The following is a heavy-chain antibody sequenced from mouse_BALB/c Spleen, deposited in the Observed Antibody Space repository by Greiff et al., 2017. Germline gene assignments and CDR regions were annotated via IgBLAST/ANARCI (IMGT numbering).Heavy chain of an antibody. J-gene: IGHJ4*01. CDR1: GYAFSSYW. V-gene: IGHV1-80*01. D-gene: IGHD2-2*01. CDR3: ARYPGLDY. Sequence: QVQLKESGAELVRPGSSVKISCKASGYAFSSYWMNWVKQRPGQGLEWIGQIYPGDGDTNYNGKFKGKATLTADKSSSTAYMQLSSLTSEDSAVYFCARYPGLDYWGQGTSVTVSS. CDR2: IYPGDGDT.